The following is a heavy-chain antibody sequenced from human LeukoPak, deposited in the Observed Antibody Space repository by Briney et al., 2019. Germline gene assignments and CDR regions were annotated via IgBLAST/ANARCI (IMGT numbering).Heavy chain of an antibody. V-gene: IGHV4-4*02. CDR2: IFHSGST. Sequence: SETLSLTCAVSGGSISRSDWWSWVRQSPGKGLEWNGEIFHSGSTKYNPSLKSRVTISVDKSKNQFALNLTSVTAADTSMYYCARDASLQTGAFDVWGQGTMVTVSS. CDR3: ARDASLQTGAFDV. J-gene: IGHJ3*01. CDR1: GGSISRSDW. D-gene: IGHD5-24*01.